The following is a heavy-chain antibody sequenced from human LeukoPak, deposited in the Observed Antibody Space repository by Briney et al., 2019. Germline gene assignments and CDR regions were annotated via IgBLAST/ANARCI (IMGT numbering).Heavy chain of an antibody. D-gene: IGHD2-2*01. CDR1: GFTFSSYS. Sequence: GGSLRLSCPASGFTFSSYSMNWVRQAPGKGLEWVSSISSSSYIYYADSVKGRFTISRDNAKNSLYLQMNSLRAEDTAVYYCAKDSSTSGNFDYWGQGTLVTVSS. CDR2: ISSSSYI. J-gene: IGHJ4*02. CDR3: AKDSSTSGNFDY. V-gene: IGHV3-21*01.